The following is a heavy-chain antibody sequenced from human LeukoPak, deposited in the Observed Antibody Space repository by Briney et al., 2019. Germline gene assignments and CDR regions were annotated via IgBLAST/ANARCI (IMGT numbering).Heavy chain of an antibody. CDR3: ARDPGSSGWYDYYFDY. CDR1: GFTFSSYG. Sequence: GSLRLSCAAPGFTFSSYGMHWVRQAPGKGLEWVAVIWYDGSNKYYADSVKGRFTISRDNSKNTLYLQMNSLRAEDTAVYYCARDPGSSGWYDYYFDYWGQGTLVTVSS. V-gene: IGHV3-33*01. D-gene: IGHD6-19*01. CDR2: IWYDGSNK. J-gene: IGHJ4*02.